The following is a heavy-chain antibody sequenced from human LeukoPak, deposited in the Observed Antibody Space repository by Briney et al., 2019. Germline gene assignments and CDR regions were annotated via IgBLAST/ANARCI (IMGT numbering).Heavy chain of an antibody. CDR3: ARDSSTTGRYFDY. Sequence: PSQTLSLTCTVSGGSISSGSYYWSWIRQPAGKGLEWIGRIYTSGSTNYNPSLKSRVTISVDTSKNQFSLKLSSVTAADTAVYYCARDSSTTGRYFDYWGQGTLVTVSS. V-gene: IGHV4-61*02. D-gene: IGHD2-2*01. J-gene: IGHJ4*02. CDR2: IYTSGST. CDR1: GGSISSGSYY.